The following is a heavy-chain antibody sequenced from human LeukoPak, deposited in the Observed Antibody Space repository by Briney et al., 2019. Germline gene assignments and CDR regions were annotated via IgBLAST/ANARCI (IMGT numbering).Heavy chain of an antibody. D-gene: IGHD2/OR15-2a*01. Sequence: ASVKASCKTSGYTFTDYYIPWVRQAPGHGLEWLGWIDPRDGDTNYSEKFRGRVTITTDTSINTAYMELSSLTFDDTAVFFCARVKYYLYAYWGQETLLTVSS. V-gene: IGHV1-2*02. CDR3: ARVKYYLYAY. J-gene: IGHJ4*02. CDR2: IDPRDGDT. CDR1: GYTFTDYY.